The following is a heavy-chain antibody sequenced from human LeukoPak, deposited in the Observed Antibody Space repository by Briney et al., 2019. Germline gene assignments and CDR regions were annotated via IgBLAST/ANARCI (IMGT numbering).Heavy chain of an antibody. CDR2: IYTSGST. J-gene: IGHJ6*03. V-gene: IGHV4-4*07. CDR3: ARGVAGATPEWMKYYYYYYMDV. D-gene: IGHD1-26*01. Sequence: KALETLSLTCTVSGDSINTYFWNWIRQPAGKGLEWIGRIYTSGSTDYNPSLKSRVTMSVDTSKNQFSLRLRSVTAADTALYYCARGVAGATPEWMKYYYYYYMDVWGKGTTVTISS. CDR1: GDSINTYF.